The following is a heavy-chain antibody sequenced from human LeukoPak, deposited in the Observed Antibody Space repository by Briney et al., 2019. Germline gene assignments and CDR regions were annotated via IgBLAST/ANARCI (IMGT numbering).Heavy chain of an antibody. V-gene: IGHV1-18*01. Sequence: ASVKVSCKASGYTFTSYGISWVRQAPGQGLEWMGWISAYNGNTNYAQKLQGRVTMTTDTSTSTAYMELRSLRSDDTAVYYCARDRRNDVLRYFDWLLSVGYFDYWGQGTLVTVSS. CDR3: ARDRRNDVLRYFDWLLSVGYFDY. CDR2: ISAYNGNT. D-gene: IGHD3-9*01. CDR1: GYTFTSYG. J-gene: IGHJ4*02.